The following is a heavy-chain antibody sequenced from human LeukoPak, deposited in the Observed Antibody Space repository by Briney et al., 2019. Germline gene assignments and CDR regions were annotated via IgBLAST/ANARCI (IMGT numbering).Heavy chain of an antibody. CDR3: ARGIAWFDP. D-gene: IGHD6-13*01. V-gene: IGHV4-59*01. CDR2: IYYSGST. J-gene: IGHJ5*02. Sequence: SETLSLTCTVSGGSISSYHWSWIRQPPGKGLEWIGYIYYSGSTNYNPSLKSRVTISVDTSKNQFSLKLSSVTAADTAVYYCARGIAWFDPWGQGTLVTVSS. CDR1: GGSISSYH.